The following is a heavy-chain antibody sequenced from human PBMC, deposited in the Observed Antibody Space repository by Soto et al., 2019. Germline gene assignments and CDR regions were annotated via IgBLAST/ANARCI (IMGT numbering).Heavy chain of an antibody. J-gene: IGHJ3*02. D-gene: IGHD2-2*01. CDR1: GFTFSSYA. V-gene: IGHV3-23*01. CDR2: ISGSGGST. Sequence: HPGGSLRLSCAASGFTFSSYAMSWVRQAPGKGLEWVSAISGSGGSTYYADSVKGRFTISRDNSKNTLYLQMNSLRAEDTAVYYCANVVPAAIVLFVAFDIWGQGTMVTVSS. CDR3: ANVVPAAIVLFVAFDI.